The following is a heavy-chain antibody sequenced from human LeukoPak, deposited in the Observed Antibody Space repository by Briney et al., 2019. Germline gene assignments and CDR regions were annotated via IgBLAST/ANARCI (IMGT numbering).Heavy chain of an antibody. CDR2: IIPIFGTA. V-gene: IGHV1-69*06. CDR3: ARVGGPLGYCSGGSCPNWFDP. CDR1: GGTFSSYV. J-gene: IGHJ5*02. Sequence: VASVKVSCKASGGTFSSYVISRVRQAPGQGLEWMGGIIPIFGTANYAQKFQGRVTITADKSTSTAYMELSSLRSEDTAVYYCARVGGPLGYCSGGSCPNWFDPWGQGTLVTVSS. D-gene: IGHD2-15*01.